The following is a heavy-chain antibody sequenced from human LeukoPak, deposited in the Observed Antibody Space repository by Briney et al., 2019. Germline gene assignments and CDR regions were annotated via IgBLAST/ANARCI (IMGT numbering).Heavy chain of an antibody. J-gene: IGHJ4*02. CDR1: GFTFSSYG. Sequence: PGGSLRLSCAASGFTFSSYGMSWVRQAPGKGLEWVSAISGSGGSTYYADSVKGRFTISRDNSKNTMYLEMNSLRAEDKAVYYCAKVGPGYSSGWVDYWGQGTLVTVSS. CDR2: ISGSGGST. D-gene: IGHD6-19*01. CDR3: AKVGPGYSSGWVDY. V-gene: IGHV3-23*01.